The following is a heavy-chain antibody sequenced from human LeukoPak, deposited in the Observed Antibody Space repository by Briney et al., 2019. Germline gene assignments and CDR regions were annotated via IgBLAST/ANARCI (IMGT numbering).Heavy chain of an antibody. Sequence: SETLSLTCTVSGGSIINYYWSWIRQPPGKGLEWIGYIFYSGSTHYNPSLESRVTISVDTSQNQFSLKLSSVTAADTAVYYCARGVDYHGVWGQGTLVTVSS. CDR2: IFYSGST. J-gene: IGHJ4*02. CDR1: GGSIINYY. V-gene: IGHV4-59*08. CDR3: ARGVDYHGV. D-gene: IGHD3-10*01.